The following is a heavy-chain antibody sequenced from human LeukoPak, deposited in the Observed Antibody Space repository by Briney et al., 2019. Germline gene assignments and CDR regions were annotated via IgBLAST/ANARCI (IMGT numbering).Heavy chain of an antibody. CDR3: ARIGSGKYYYYYMDV. V-gene: IGHV3-30*02. J-gene: IGHJ6*03. CDR2: IRYDGSNK. CDR1: GFTFSSYS. D-gene: IGHD3-10*01. Sequence: PGGSLRLSCAASGFTFSSYSMNWVRQAPGKGLEWVAFIRYDGSNKYYADSVKGRFTISRDNSKNTLYLQMNSLRAEDTAVYYCARIGSGKYYYYYMDVWGKGTTVTVSS.